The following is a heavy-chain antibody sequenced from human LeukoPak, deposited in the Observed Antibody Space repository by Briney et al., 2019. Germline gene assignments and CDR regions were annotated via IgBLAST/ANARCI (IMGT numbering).Heavy chain of an antibody. CDR1: GGSISSYY. D-gene: IGHD2-2*02. CDR3: ARHHCSSISCYKRGFDY. V-gene: IGHV4-4*09. CDR2: IYTSGST. Sequence: PSETLSLTCTVSGGSISSYYWSWIRQPPGKGLEWIGYIYTSGSTNYNPSLKSRVTISVDTSKNQFSLKLSSVTAADTAVYYCARHHCSSISCYKRGFDYWGQGTLVTVSS. J-gene: IGHJ4*02.